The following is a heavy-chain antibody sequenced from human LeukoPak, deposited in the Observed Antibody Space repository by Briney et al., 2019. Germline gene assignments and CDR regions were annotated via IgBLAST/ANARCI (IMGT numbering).Heavy chain of an antibody. V-gene: IGHV3-64*01. CDR1: GYTFTTHD. D-gene: IGHD1-26*01. CDR3: ARVRNSGSYFGAFDI. J-gene: IGHJ3*02. Sequence: PGGTLSLTCAASGYTFTTHDKHSVRQDPAEGLEYVSANSCNGGSTYYANSVKGRFTISRDNSKNTLYIQMGSLRAEDMAVYYCARVRNSGSYFGAFDIWGQGTMVTVSS. CDR2: NSCNGGST.